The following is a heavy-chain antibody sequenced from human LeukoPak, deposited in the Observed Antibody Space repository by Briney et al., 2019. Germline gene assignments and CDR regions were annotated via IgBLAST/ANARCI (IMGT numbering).Heavy chain of an antibody. V-gene: IGHV3-23*01. CDR3: AKEPYSSGWYLDY. D-gene: IGHD6-19*01. CDR2: ISGSGGST. CDR1: GFTFSSYA. Sequence: GGSLRLSCAASGFTFSSYAMSWVRQAPGKGLGWVSAISGSGGSTYYADSVKGRFTISRDNSENTLYLQMNSLRAEDTAVYYCAKEPYSSGWYLDYWGQGTLVTVSS. J-gene: IGHJ4*02.